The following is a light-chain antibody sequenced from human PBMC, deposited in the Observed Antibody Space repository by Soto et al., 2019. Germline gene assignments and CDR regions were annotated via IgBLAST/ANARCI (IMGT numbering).Light chain of an antibody. Sequence: QAVVTQPPSASASLGASVKLTCTLSSGHNSYAIAWHQQQPEKGPRYLMKLNSDGSHSKGDGIPDRFSGSSSGAERYLTISSRQSEDEADYDCQTWSTDIRVFGGGTKLTVL. V-gene: IGLV4-69*01. CDR3: QTWSTDIRV. J-gene: IGLJ3*02. CDR2: LNSDGSH. CDR1: SGHNSYA.